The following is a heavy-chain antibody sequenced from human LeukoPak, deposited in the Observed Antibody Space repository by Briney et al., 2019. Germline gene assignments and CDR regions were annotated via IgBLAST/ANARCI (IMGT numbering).Heavy chain of an antibody. CDR3: AKSSGTMVQGANWFDP. Sequence: GGSLRLSCAASGFTFSSYAMSWVRQAPGKGLEWVSAISGSGGSTYYADSVKGRFTTSRDNSKNTLYLQMNSLGAEDTAVYYCAKSSGTMVQGANWFDPWGQGTLVTVSS. V-gene: IGHV3-23*01. CDR2: ISGSGGST. J-gene: IGHJ5*02. D-gene: IGHD3-10*01. CDR1: GFTFSSYA.